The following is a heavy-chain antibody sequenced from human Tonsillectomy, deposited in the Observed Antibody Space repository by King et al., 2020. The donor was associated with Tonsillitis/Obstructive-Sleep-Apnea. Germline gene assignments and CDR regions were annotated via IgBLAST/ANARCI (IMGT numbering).Heavy chain of an antibody. CDR1: GGSFSGYY. D-gene: IGHD3-22*01. J-gene: IGHJ4*02. V-gene: IGHV4-34*01. Sequence: VQLQQWGAGLLRPSEALSLTCAVYGGSFSGYYWSWIRQHPGKGLEWIGEINHRGSTNYNPSLKSRVTISLDTSKNQFSLNLSSVTAADTAVYYCAREYFYHSSGYYDYWGQGTLVTVSS. CDR2: INHRGST. CDR3: AREYFYHSSGYYDY.